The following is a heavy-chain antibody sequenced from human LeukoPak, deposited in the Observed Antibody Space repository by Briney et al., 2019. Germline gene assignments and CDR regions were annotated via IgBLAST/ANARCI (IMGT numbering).Heavy chain of an antibody. V-gene: IGHV1-69*13. CDR3: ARGGDYCSSTSCFLPDHYYYYMDV. D-gene: IGHD2-2*01. J-gene: IGHJ6*03. CDR2: IIPIFGTA. Sequence: GASVKVSCKASGGTFSSYAISWVRQAPGQGLEWMGGIIPIFGTANYAQKFQGRVTITADESTSTAYMELSSLRSEDTAVYYCARGGDYCSSTSCFLPDHYYYYMDVWGKGTTVTVSS. CDR1: GGTFSSYA.